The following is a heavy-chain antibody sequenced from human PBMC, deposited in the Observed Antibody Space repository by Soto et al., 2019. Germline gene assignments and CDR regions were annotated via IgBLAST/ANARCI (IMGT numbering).Heavy chain of an antibody. CDR2: IRREAYGGKT. Sequence: GGSLRLSCTASGFTFGDYAVSWFRQAPGKGLEWVGFIRREAYGGKTEYAASVKGRFTISRDDSKSVAYLQMTSLKTEDTAVYYCTRAYCSAASCPRDDYWGQGTLVTVSS. CDR1: GFTFGDYA. D-gene: IGHD2-15*01. CDR3: TRAYCSAASCPRDDY. V-gene: IGHV3-49*03. J-gene: IGHJ4*02.